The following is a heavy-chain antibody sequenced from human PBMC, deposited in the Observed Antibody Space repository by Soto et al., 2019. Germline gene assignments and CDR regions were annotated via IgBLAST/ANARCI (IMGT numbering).Heavy chain of an antibody. CDR2: IGTAGDT. J-gene: IGHJ6*03. V-gene: IGHV3-13*01. CDR1: GFTFSSYD. CDR3: ARGRYCSSTSCYALPPYYYYYYMDV. Sequence: GGSLRLSCAASGFTFSSYDMHWVRQATGKGLEWVSAIGTAGDTYYPGSVKGRFPISGENAKNSLYLQMNSLRAGDTAVYYCARGRYCSSTSCYALPPYYYYYYMDVWGKGTTVTVSS. D-gene: IGHD2-2*01.